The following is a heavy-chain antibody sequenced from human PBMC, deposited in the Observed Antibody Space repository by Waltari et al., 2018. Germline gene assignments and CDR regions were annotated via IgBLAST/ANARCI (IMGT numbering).Heavy chain of an antibody. CDR3: AGGGQWLAFDY. CDR2: FYNSGTT. Sequence: QVQLQESGSGLVKPSETLSLTCTVSGGSISSYYWSWIRQAPGKGLEWIGTFYNSGTTNYNPSLESRVTISVDTSKNQISLKVNSMTAADTAVYYCAGGGQWLAFDYWDQGILVTVSS. D-gene: IGHD6-19*01. CDR1: GGSISSYY. J-gene: IGHJ4*02. V-gene: IGHV4-59*01.